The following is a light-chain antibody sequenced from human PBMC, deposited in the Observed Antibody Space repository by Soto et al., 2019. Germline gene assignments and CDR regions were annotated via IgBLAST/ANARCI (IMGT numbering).Light chain of an antibody. CDR1: ERVSNN. CDR3: QQYGSSPWT. V-gene: IGKV3-20*01. CDR2: GAS. Sequence: EIVLKQSPATLSVSPWERATLSCRASERVSNNLAWYQQKPGQAPRLLIYGASTRATGIPARFSGSGSGTDFTLTISRLEPEDFAVYYCQQYGSSPWTFGQGTKVDIK. J-gene: IGKJ1*01.